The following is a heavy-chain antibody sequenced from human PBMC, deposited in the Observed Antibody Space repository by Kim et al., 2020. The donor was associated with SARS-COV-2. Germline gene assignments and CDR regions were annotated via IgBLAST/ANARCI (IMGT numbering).Heavy chain of an antibody. J-gene: IGHJ4*02. CDR3: AREHDFWSGHDY. Sequence: RYSPSFQGQAPISADKSISTAYLQWSSLKASDTAMYYCAREHDFWSGHDYWGQGTLVTVSS. D-gene: IGHD3-3*01. V-gene: IGHV5-51*01.